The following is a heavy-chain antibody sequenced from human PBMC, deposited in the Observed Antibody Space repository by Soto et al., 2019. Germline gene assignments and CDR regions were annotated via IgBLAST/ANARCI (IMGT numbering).Heavy chain of an antibody. CDR2: INHSGST. V-gene: IGHV4-34*01. CDR1: GGSFSGYY. Sequence: PSETLSLTCAVYGGSFSGYYWSWIRQPPGKGLEWIGEINHSGSTNYNPSLKSRVTISVDTSKNQFSLKLSSVTAADTAVYYCARGLSYRAYDYWGQGTLVTVSS. J-gene: IGHJ4*02. CDR3: ARGLSYRAYDY.